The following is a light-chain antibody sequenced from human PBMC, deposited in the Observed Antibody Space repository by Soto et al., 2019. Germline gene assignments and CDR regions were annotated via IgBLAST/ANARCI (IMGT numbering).Light chain of an antibody. CDR2: AAS. J-gene: IGKJ3*01. V-gene: IGKV1-39*01. CDR1: QSISSN. Sequence: DIQMTQSPSSLSASVGDRVTITCRASQSISSNLNWYQQKPGKAPKLLIYAASSFQSGVPSRFSGSGSGTDFTHTFSRLQPEGFASFYCQQSYSTPLFTVGPGTKVDIK. CDR3: QQSYSTPLFT.